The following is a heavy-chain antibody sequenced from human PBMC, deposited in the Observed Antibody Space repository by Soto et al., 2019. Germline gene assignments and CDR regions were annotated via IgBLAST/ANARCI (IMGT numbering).Heavy chain of an antibody. CDR2: IYYSGST. CDR3: ARHSSQEYYDFWSGYYTPVYYYYYMDV. CDR1: GGSISSSSYY. J-gene: IGHJ6*03. D-gene: IGHD3-3*01. V-gene: IGHV4-39*01. Sequence: SETLSLTCTVSGGSISSSSYYWGWIRQPPGKGLEWIGSIYYSGSTYYNPSLKSRVTISVDTSKNQFSLKLSSVTAADTAVYYCARHSSQEYYDFWSGYYTPVYYYYYMDVWGKGTTVTVSS.